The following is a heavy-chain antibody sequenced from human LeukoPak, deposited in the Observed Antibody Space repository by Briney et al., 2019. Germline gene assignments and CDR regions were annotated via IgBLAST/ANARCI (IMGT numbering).Heavy chain of an antibody. D-gene: IGHD3-3*01. J-gene: IGHJ4*02. CDR3: ARKEWVPYYFDY. Sequence: SETLSLTCTVSGGSISSGNYYWSWIRQPAAKGLEWIGRIFTSGSTNYNPSLKSRVSISVDMSKNQFSLKLTSVTAADTAVYYCARKEWVPYYFDYWGQGTLVTVSS. CDR2: IFTSGST. V-gene: IGHV4-61*02. CDR1: GGSISSGNYY.